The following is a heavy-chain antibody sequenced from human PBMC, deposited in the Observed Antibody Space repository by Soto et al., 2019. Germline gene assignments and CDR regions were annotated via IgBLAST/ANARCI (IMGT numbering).Heavy chain of an antibody. CDR3: ARHYDYVWGSYRQDNYFDY. D-gene: IGHD3-16*02. V-gene: IGHV1-18*04. CDR2: ISAYNGNT. J-gene: IGHJ4*02. Sequence: GASVKVSCKASGYTFTSYGISWVRQEHGQGLEWMGWISAYNGNTNYAQKLQGRVTMTTDTSTSTAYMELRSLRSDDTAVYYCARHYDYVWGSYRQDNYFDYWGQGTLVTVSS. CDR1: GYTFTSYG.